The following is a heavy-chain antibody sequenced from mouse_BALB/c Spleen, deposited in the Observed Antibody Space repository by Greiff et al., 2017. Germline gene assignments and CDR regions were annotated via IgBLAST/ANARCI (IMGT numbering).Heavy chain of an antibody. CDR2: ISSGGSYT. CDR3: TRDRVYFDY. V-gene: IGHV5-6-4*01. J-gene: IGHJ2*01. CDR1: GFTFSSFG. D-gene: IGHD3-3*01. Sequence: DVMLVESGGGLVQPGGSRKLSCAASGFTFSSFGMHWVRQAPEKGLEWVATISSGGSYTYYPDSVKGRFTISRDNAKNTLYLQMSSLKSEDTAMYYCTRDRVYFDYWGQGTTLTVSS.